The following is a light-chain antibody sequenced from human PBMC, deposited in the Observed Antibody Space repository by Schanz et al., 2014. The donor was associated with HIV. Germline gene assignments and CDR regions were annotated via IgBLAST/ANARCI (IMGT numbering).Light chain of an antibody. J-gene: IGLJ2*01. Sequence: QSVLTQPPSLSGAPGQWVTVSCSGGSSNIGAGFDVHWSQQLPGTAPKLLIYGDNRRPSGVPDRFSGSKSGTSASLAITGLQAEDEADYYCQSYDSSLSVVVFGGGTKLTVL. CDR3: QSYDSSLSVVV. CDR1: SSNIGAGFD. CDR2: GDN. V-gene: IGLV1-40*01.